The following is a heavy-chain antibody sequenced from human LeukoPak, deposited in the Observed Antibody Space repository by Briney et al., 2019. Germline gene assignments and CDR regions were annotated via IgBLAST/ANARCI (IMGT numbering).Heavy chain of an antibody. J-gene: IGHJ6*03. D-gene: IGHD4-11*01. V-gene: IGHV4-4*02. CDR2: VSQSGST. CDR1: GFTFSSYA. Sequence: PGGSLRLSCAASGFTFSSYAMHWVRQAPGKGLEWIGEVSQSGSTNYNPSLKSRVTISVDKSKNQFSLKLSSVTAADTAVYYCARGSTVTTYYYYMDVWGKGTTVTVSS. CDR3: ARGSTVTTYYYYMDV.